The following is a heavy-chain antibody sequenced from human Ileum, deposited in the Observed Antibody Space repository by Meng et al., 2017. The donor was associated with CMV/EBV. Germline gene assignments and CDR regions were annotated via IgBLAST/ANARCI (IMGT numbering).Heavy chain of an antibody. CDR3: ARTGRFGSYYFDY. Sequence: HVQLEEADPGVVKPSETLSLTCSVSGGSISSYYWRWIRQAPGKGLEWIGYVYSTGSTNYSPSLRSRVTISVDTSRNQFSLRLSSVTAADTAVYYCARTGRFGSYYFDYWGQGTLVTVSS. CDR2: VYSTGST. D-gene: IGHD3-10*01. V-gene: IGHV4-59*01. CDR1: GGSISSYY. J-gene: IGHJ4*02.